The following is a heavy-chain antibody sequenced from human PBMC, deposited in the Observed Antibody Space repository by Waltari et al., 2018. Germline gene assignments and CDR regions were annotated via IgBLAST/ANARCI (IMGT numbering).Heavy chain of an antibody. Sequence: EVQLVESGGGLVQHGGSLRLSCAASGFTFSSYWMHWCRQAPGKGLVWVSRINSDGSSTSYADSVKGRFTISRDNAKNTLYLQMNSLRAEDTAVYYCARDGDYSNCLDYWGQGTLVTVSS. J-gene: IGHJ4*02. CDR1: GFTFSSYW. D-gene: IGHD4-4*01. V-gene: IGHV3-74*01. CDR3: ARDGDYSNCLDY. CDR2: INSDGSST.